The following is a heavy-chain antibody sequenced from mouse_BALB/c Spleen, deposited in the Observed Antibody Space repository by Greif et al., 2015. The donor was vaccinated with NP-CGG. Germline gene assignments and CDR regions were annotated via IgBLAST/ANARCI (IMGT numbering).Heavy chain of an antibody. D-gene: IGHD2-4*01. CDR3: ARDSLYDYDKVMDY. CDR1: GFSLTSYG. J-gene: IGHJ4*01. V-gene: IGHV2-9*02. CDR2: IWAGGST. Sequence: QVQLKESEPGLVAPSQSLSITCTVSGFSLTSYGVHWVRQPPGTGLEWLGVIWAGGSTNYTSALMSRLSISKDNSKSQVFLKMNSLQTDDTAMYYWARDSLYDYDKVMDYWGQGTSVTVSS.